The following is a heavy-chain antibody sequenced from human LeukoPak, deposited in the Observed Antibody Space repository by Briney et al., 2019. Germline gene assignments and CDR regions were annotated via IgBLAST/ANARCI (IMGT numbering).Heavy chain of an antibody. V-gene: IGHV1-2*02. D-gene: IGHD2-2*01. CDR3: ARDHGYCSSTSCPLYYYYGMDV. Sequence: ASVKVSCKASGYTFTGYYMHWVRQAPGQGLEWMGWINPNSGGTNYAQKSQGRVTMTRDTSISTAYMELSRLRSDDTAVYYCARDHGYCSSTSCPLYYYYGMDVWGQGTTVTVSS. J-gene: IGHJ6*02. CDR2: INPNSGGT. CDR1: GYTFTGYY.